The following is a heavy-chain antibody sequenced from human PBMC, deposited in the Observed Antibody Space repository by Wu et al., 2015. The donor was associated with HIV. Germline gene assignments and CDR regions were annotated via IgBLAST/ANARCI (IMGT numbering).Heavy chain of an antibody. J-gene: IGHJ6*02. D-gene: IGHD1-26*01. V-gene: IGHV1-2*02. Sequence: QVQLLQSGAEVKKPGASVKISCKTSGYTFTDYYIHWVRQAPGPGLEWMGWLNPKSGGTNFAQKFQGRVTVTRDTSITTAYMELSRLTSDDTAVYYCARVVGXTTGDYYYGMDVWGQGPRSPSP. CDR1: GYTFTDYY. CDR2: LNPKSGGT. CDR3: ARVVGXTTGDYYYGMDV.